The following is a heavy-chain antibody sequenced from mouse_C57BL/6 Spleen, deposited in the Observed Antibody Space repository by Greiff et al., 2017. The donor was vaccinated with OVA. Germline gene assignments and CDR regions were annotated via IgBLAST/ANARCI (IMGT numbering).Heavy chain of an antibody. CDR2: IDPSDSYT. CDR1: GYTFTSYW. D-gene: IGHD1-1*01. CDR3: ARSGYDGSSSSWFAY. J-gene: IGHJ3*01. V-gene: IGHV1-69*01. Sequence: VQLQQPGAELVMPGASVKLSCKASGYTFTSYWMHWVKQRPGQGLEWIGEIDPSDSYTNYNQKFKGKSTLTVDKSSSTAYMQLSSLTSEDSAVYYCARSGYDGSSSSWFAYWGQGTLVTVSA.